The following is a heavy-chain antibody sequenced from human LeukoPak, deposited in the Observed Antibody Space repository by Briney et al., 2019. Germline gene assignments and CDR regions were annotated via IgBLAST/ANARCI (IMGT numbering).Heavy chain of an antibody. Sequence: GGSLRLSCAASGISFSSHGMHWVRQAPGKGLEWVAVIWYDGSNIYYADSVKGRFTISRDNSKNTLYLQINSLRAEDTALYYCARARNDYDSNGFSLLDYWGQGTLVTVSS. D-gene: IGHD3-22*01. CDR3: ARARNDYDSNGFSLLDY. CDR1: GISFSSHG. V-gene: IGHV3-33*01. J-gene: IGHJ4*02. CDR2: IWYDGSNI.